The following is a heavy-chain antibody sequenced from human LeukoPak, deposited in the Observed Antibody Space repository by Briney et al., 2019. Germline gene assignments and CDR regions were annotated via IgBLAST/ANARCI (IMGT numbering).Heavy chain of an antibody. Sequence: GGSLRLSCAASGFIFSRYGMSWVRQAPGKGLEWVSAISGSGGTTYYTDSVKGRFTISRDNSKNTLYLQINSLRAEDTAIYYCAKDHLPGIVVADRDYWGQGTLVTVSS. CDR2: ISGSGGTT. V-gene: IGHV3-23*01. CDR1: GFIFSRYG. CDR3: AKDHLPGIVVADRDY. J-gene: IGHJ4*02. D-gene: IGHD6-19*01.